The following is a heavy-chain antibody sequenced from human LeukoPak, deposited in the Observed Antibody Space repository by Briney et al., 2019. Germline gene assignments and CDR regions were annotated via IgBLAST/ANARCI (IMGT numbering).Heavy chain of an antibody. Sequence: SETLSLTCAVSGYSISSGYYWGWIRQPPGKGLEWIGSIYHSGSTYYNPSLKSRVTISVDTSKNQFSLKLSSVTAADTAVYYCAGYCSSTSCYTPYYYYYMDAWGKGTTVTVSS. D-gene: IGHD2-2*02. CDR2: IYHSGST. V-gene: IGHV4-38-2*01. J-gene: IGHJ6*03. CDR1: GYSISSGYY. CDR3: AGYCSSTSCYTPYYYYYMDA.